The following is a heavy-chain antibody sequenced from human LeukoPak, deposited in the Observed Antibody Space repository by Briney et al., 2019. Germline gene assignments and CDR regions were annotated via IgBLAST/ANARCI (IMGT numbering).Heavy chain of an antibody. CDR1: TGSIRSTSFY. CDR2: IYYSGST. D-gene: IGHD6-19*01. V-gene: IGHV4-39*02. CDR3: ARCIGWSSDL. J-gene: IGHJ5*02. Sequence: SETLSLTCTVSTGSIRSTSFYWGWMRQPPGKGLEWLGVIYYSGSTFYNVSLGGRVAISVYTSTNHLSLKLTSVTAADTAVYLCARCIGWSSDLWGKGTLVTVSS.